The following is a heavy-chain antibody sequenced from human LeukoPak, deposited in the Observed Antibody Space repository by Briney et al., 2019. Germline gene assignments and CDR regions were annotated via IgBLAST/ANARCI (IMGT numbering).Heavy chain of an antibody. V-gene: IGHV4-30-4*08. D-gene: IGHD4-11*01. Sequence: PSETLSLTCTVSGGSISSGDYYWSWIHQPPGKGLEWIGYIYYSGSTYYNPSLKSRVTISVDTSKNQFSLKLSSVTAADTAVYYCARVLHSNFRHDAFDIWGQGTMVTVSS. CDR2: IYYSGST. J-gene: IGHJ3*02. CDR1: GGSISSGDYY. CDR3: ARVLHSNFRHDAFDI.